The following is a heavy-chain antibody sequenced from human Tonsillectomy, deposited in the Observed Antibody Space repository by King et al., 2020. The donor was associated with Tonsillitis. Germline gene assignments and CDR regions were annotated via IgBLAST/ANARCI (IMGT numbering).Heavy chain of an antibody. CDR2: ISYDGSNK. J-gene: IGHJ6*02. Sequence: VQLVESGGGVVQPGRSLRISCAASGFTFSNYAMHWVRQAPGKGLEWVAVISYDGSNKYYADSVKGRFTISRDNSKNTLYLQMHSLRAEETAVYYCARDRATLIGQQKKEYYYYYGMDVWGQGTTVTVSS. CDR3: ARDRATLIGQQKKEYYYYYGMDV. V-gene: IGHV3-30-3*01. D-gene: IGHD1/OR15-1a*01. CDR1: GFTFSNYA.